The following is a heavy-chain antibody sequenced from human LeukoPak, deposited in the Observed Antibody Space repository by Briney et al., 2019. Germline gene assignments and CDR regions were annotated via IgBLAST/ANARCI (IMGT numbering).Heavy chain of an antibody. CDR3: ARARYYDLKYFDS. Sequence: PSETLSLTCTVSGGFISSYYWSWIRQPPGKGLEWIGYIYYNGNTNYNPSLKSRVTISVDTSKNQFSLKLSSVTAADTAVYHCARARYYDLKYFDSRGQGTLVTVSS. CDR1: GGFISSYY. V-gene: IGHV4-59*01. D-gene: IGHD3-22*01. J-gene: IGHJ4*02. CDR2: IYYNGNT.